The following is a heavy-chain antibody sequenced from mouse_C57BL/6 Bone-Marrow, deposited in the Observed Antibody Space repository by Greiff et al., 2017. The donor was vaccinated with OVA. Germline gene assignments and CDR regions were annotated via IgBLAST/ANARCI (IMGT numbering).Heavy chain of an antibody. Sequence: EVQRVESGGGLVQPGGSLSLSCAASGFTFTDYYMSWVRQPPGKALEWLGFIRNKANGYTTEYSASVKGRFTISRDNSKIILYLQMNALRAEDSATYYCARLNWDVGAMDYWGQGTSVTVSS. CDR1: GFTFTDYY. V-gene: IGHV7-3*01. D-gene: IGHD4-1*02. CDR3: ARLNWDVGAMDY. J-gene: IGHJ4*01. CDR2: IRNKANGYTT.